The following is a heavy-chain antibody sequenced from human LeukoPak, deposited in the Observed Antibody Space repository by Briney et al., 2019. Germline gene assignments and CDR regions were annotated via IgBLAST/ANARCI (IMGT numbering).Heavy chain of an antibody. CDR3: ARGYYDYVWGSYRSYNWFDP. CDR1: GYTFTSYD. D-gene: IGHD3-16*02. Sequence: GASVKVSCKASGYTFTSYDINWVRQATGQGLEWMGWMNPNSGNTGYAQKFQGRVTMTRNTSISTAYMELSSLRSEDTAVYYCARGYYDYVWGSYRSYNWFDPWGQGTPVTVSS. CDR2: MNPNSGNT. J-gene: IGHJ5*02. V-gene: IGHV1-8*01.